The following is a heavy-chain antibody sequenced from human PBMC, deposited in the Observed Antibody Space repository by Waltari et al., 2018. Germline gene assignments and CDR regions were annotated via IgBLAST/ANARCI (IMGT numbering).Heavy chain of an antibody. D-gene: IGHD1-7*01. J-gene: IGHJ4*02. V-gene: IGHV3-7*03. CDR2: IKQDGSEK. Sequence: EVQLVESGGGLVQPGGSLRLSCAASGFTFRSHWMTWVRQAPGKGLEWVANIKQDGSEKYYVDSVKGRFTISRDNAKNSLYLQMNSLGAEDTAVYYCARNLLELHWGQGTLVTVSS. CDR3: ARNLLELH. CDR1: GFTFRSHW.